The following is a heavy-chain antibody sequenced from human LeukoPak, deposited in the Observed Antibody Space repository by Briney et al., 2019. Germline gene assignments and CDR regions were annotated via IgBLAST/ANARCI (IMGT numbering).Heavy chain of an antibody. J-gene: IGHJ4*02. D-gene: IGHD1-26*01. V-gene: IGHV3-74*01. CDR2: VHGDGNNI. CDR3: ARARVGDPTDY. Sequence: GGSLRLSCAASGFPFSSYAMYWVRQAPGKGLVWVSRVHGDGNNIGYADSVRGRFTIFRDNAKNTLYLQMNSLRPDDTAVYYCARARVGDPTDYWGQGTLVTVSS. CDR1: GFPFSSYA.